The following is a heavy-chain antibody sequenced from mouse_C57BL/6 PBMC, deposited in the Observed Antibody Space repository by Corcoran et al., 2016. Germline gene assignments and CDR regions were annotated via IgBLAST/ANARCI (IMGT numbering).Heavy chain of an antibody. Sequence: QIQLVQSGPELKKPGETVKISCKASGYTFTTYGMSWVKQAPGKGLKWMGWINTYSGVPTYADDFKGRFAFSLETSASTAYLQINNLKNEDTATYFCARCDGNYAWFAYWGQGTLVTVSA. V-gene: IGHV9-3*01. CDR1: GYTFTTYG. J-gene: IGHJ3*01. D-gene: IGHD2-1*01. CDR2: INTYSGVP. CDR3: ARCDGNYAWFAY.